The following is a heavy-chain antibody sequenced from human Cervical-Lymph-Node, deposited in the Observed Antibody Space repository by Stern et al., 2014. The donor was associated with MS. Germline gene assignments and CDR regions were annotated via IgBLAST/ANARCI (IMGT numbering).Heavy chain of an antibody. V-gene: IGHV3-7*01. CDR3: ARRQGGYFDTTGHDY. CDR1: GVTFSSSW. J-gene: IGHJ4*02. D-gene: IGHD3-22*01. Sequence: VQLVESGGGLVQPGGSLRLSCAASGVTFSSSWMSWVRQAPGKGLEWGANIKQDGSEKYYLGSVKGRFIISRDNAKNSLYLQMHSLRAEDTAVYYCARRQGGYFDTTGHDYWGQGTLVTVSS. CDR2: IKQDGSEK.